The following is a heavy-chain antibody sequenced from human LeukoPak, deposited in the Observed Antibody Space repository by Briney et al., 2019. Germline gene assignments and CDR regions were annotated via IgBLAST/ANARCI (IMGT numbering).Heavy chain of an antibody. CDR2: IYYSGST. Sequence: SETLSLTCTVSGGSISSSSYYCGWIRQPPGKGLEWIGSIYYSGSTYYNPSLKSRVTISVDTSKNQFSLKLSSVTAADTAVYYCARKNPTYYFDYWGQGTLVTVSS. J-gene: IGHJ4*02. CDR1: GGSISSSSYY. D-gene: IGHD2/OR15-2a*01. V-gene: IGHV4-39*01. CDR3: ARKNPTYYFDY.